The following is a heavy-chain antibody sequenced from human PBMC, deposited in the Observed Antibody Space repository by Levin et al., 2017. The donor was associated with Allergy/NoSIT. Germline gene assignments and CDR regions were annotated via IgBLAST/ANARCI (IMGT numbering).Heavy chain of an antibody. CDR3: ARGGHFGDPLEAFDI. J-gene: IGHJ3*02. D-gene: IGHD3-3*01. V-gene: IGHV3-7*01. CDR1: GFTFRSYW. Sequence: LSLTCAASGFTFRSYWMSWVRQAPGKGLEWVANIKQDGSEKYYVDSVKGRFTISRDNAKNSLYLQMNSLRAEDTAVYYCARGGHFGDPLEAFDIWGQGTMVTVSS. CDR2: IKQDGSEK.